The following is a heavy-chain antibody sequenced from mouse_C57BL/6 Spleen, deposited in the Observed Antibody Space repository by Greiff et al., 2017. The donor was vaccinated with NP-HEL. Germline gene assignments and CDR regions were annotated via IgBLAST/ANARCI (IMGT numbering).Heavy chain of an antibody. J-gene: IGHJ3*01. Sequence: LQQPGAELVRPGSSVKLSCKASGYTFTSYWMHWVKQRPIQGLEWIGNIDPSDSETHYNQKFKDKATLTVDKSSSTAYMQLSSLTSEDSAVYYCAREKDGYYWFAYWGQGTLVTVSA. V-gene: IGHV1-52*01. CDR3: AREKDGYYWFAY. CDR2: IDPSDSET. D-gene: IGHD2-3*01. CDR1: GYTFTSYW.